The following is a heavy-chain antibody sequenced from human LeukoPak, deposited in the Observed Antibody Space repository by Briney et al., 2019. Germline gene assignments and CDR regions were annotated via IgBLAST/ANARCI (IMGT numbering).Heavy chain of an antibody. CDR3: ARRVRHPYSNRGYYYYMDV. V-gene: IGHV5-51*03. Sequence: KPGESLKISCKGSGYSFTSYWIGWVRQMPGKGLEWMGIIYPGDSDTRYSPSFQGQVTISADKSISTAYLQWSSLKASDTAMYYCARRVRHPYSNRGYYYYMDVWGKGTTVTVSS. CDR1: GYSFTSYW. J-gene: IGHJ6*03. D-gene: IGHD4-11*01. CDR2: IYPGDSDT.